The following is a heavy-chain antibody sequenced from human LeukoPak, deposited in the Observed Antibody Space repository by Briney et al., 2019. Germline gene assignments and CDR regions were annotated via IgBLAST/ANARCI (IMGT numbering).Heavy chain of an antibody. CDR3: ASETYSSSWSYPFDI. CDR1: GFTFSSYS. CDR2: ISSSSSYI. D-gene: IGHD6-13*01. Sequence: GGSLRLSCAASGFTFSSYSMNWVRQAPGKGLEWVSSISSSSSYIYYADSVKGRFTISRDNAKNSLYLQMNSLRAEDTAVYYCASETYSSSWSYPFDIWGQGTMVTVSS. J-gene: IGHJ3*02. V-gene: IGHV3-21*01.